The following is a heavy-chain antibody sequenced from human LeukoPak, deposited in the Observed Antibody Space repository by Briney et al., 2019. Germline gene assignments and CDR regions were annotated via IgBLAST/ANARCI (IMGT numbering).Heavy chain of an antibody. CDR2: ISRSSTTI. Sequence: PGGSLRLSCAAASGFTFSTYHINWVRPAPGKGLEWVSYISRSSTTIYYADSVKGRFTISRDNAKNSLYLQMNSLRAEDTAVYHCATDYYDSSGYYTGSYWGQGTLVTVSS. D-gene: IGHD3-22*01. CDR3: ATDYYDSSGYYTGSY. V-gene: IGHV3-48*01. CDR1: GFTFSTYH. J-gene: IGHJ4*02.